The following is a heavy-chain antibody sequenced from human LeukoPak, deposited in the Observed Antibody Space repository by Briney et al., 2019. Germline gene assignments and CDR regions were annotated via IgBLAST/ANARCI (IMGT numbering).Heavy chain of an antibody. J-gene: IGHJ4*02. CDR3: ASSPGGYGYYFDY. V-gene: IGHV4-30-2*01. CDR1: GASISSGGYC. CDR2: IYQNGDT. D-gene: IGHD5-12*01. Sequence: SETLSLTCTVSGASISSGGYCWSWIRQPPGKGLEWIGYIYQNGDTYYNPSLQSRVTISVDRSKNQFSLELSPVTAADTAVYYCASSPGGYGYYFDYWGQGTLVTVSS.